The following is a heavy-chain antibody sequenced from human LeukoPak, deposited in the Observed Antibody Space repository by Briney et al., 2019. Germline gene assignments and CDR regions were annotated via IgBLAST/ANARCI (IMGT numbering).Heavy chain of an antibody. D-gene: IGHD1-7*01. CDR1: GYTFTGYY. Sequence: ASVKVSCKASGYTFTGYYMHWVRQAPGQGLEWMGWINPNSGGTNYAQKFQGGVTMTRDTSISTAYMELSRLRSDDTAVYYCARDTGTGVSGGYWGQGTLVTVSS. CDR3: ARDTGTGVSGGY. V-gene: IGHV1-2*02. CDR2: INPNSGGT. J-gene: IGHJ4*02.